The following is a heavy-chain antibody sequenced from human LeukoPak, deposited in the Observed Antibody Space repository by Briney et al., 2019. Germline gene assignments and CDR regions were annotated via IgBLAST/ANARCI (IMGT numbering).Heavy chain of an antibody. Sequence: SETLSLTCTVSGGSIRSYYWSWIRQPPGKGLEWIGYIYYSGSTNYNPSLKSRVTISVDTSKNQFSLKLSSVTAADTAVYYCARDLAIWGQGTLVTVSS. D-gene: IGHD5-18*01. J-gene: IGHJ4*02. V-gene: IGHV4-59*01. CDR2: IYYSGST. CDR1: GGSIRSYY. CDR3: ARDLAI.